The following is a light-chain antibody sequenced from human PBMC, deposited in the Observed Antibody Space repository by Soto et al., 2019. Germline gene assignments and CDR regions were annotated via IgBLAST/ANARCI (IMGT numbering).Light chain of an antibody. J-gene: IGKJ1*01. CDR2: AAS. Sequence: DIQMTQSPSSLSAAVGDRVTITCRASQSISSYLNWYQQKPGKAPKLLIYAASSLQSGVPSRFSGSGSGTDFTLTISSPQPEDLATYYCQQSYSTPRTFGQGTKV. CDR3: QQSYSTPRT. CDR1: QSISSY. V-gene: IGKV1-39*01.